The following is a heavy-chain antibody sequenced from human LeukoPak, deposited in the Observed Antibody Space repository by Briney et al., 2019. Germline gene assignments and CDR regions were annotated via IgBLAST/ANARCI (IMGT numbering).Heavy chain of an antibody. CDR2: IYYSGST. CDR3: ARDRGPFWYFDL. CDR1: GGSISSGGYY. Sequence: SETLSLTCTVSGGSISSGGYYWSWIRQPPGKGLEWIGYIYYSGSTNYNPSLKSRVTISVDTSKNQFSLKLSSVTAADTAVYYCARDRGPFWYFDLWGRGTLVTVSS. J-gene: IGHJ2*01. V-gene: IGHV4-61*08.